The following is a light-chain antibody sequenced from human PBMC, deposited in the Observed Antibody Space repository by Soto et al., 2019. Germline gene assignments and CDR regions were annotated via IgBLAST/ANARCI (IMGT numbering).Light chain of an antibody. J-gene: IGKJ1*01. Sequence: EIVMTQSPATLSVSPGERATLSCRASQSVSSKLAWYQQKPGQTPRVLIYGASTRATGIPARFSGSGSGTEFTLTISSLQSEDSAVYHCQHYNDWPPTWTFGQGTEVDIK. V-gene: IGKV3-15*01. CDR2: GAS. CDR3: QHYNDWPPTWT. CDR1: QSVSSK.